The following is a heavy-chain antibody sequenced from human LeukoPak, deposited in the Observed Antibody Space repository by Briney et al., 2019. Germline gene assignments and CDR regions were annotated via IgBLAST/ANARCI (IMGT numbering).Heavy chain of an antibody. D-gene: IGHD4-17*01. CDR2: IIPIIGTA. CDR3: ARDYLEYGDYGHGT. V-gene: IGHV1-69*06. Sequence: SVKVSCKASGGTFSSYAISWVRQAPGQGLEWMGGIIPIIGTANNAQKFQGRVTITADTSTSTAYMELSSLRSEDTAVYYCARDYLEYGDYGHGTWGQGTLVTVSS. J-gene: IGHJ5*02. CDR1: GGTFSSYA.